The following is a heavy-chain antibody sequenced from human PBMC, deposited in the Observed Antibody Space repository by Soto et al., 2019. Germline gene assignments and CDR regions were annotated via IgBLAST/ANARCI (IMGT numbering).Heavy chain of an antibody. V-gene: IGHV4-4*01. D-gene: IGHD6-13*01. CDR2: IYHTGNT. Sequence: LSLTCAESGGAISSSTWWSWVRQHPGKGLEWIGEIYHTGNTNYNPSLESRVTISVDKSKNQFSLNLNSVTAADTAVYSCARDYREADGNRIYYFDYWGHGPLVPV. CDR3: ARDYREADGNRIYYFDY. CDR1: GGAISSSTW. J-gene: IGHJ4*01.